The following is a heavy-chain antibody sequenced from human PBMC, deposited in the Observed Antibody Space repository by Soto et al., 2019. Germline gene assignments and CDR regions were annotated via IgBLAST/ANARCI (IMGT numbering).Heavy chain of an antibody. V-gene: IGHV4-30-2*06. CDR3: ARDPFVRGVNPTYYYGMDV. D-gene: IGHD3-10*01. CDR1: VGSMNIGSHS. J-gene: IGHJ6*02. Sequence: TLSLTGSVSVGSMNIGSHSWNWIRQSAGKGLEWIGFVYYSGTTYYNPALNSRVTISVDRAKSQFSLQLRSVTAADTAVYYCARDPFVRGVNPTYYYGMDVWGQGTTVTVSS. CDR2: VYYSGTT.